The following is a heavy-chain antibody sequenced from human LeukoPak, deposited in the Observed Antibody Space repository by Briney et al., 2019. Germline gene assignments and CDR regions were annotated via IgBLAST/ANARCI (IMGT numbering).Heavy chain of an antibody. V-gene: IGHV3-43*01. CDR2: ISWDGTT. CDR1: GFTFEDYT. CDR3: VKDLSYESSGHVLEY. D-gene: IGHD3-22*01. J-gene: IGHJ4*02. Sequence: PGGSLRLSCVASGFTFEDYTMHWVRQAAGKTLESVSLISWDGTTYYTDSVKGRFTISRDNSKNSLYLQMDTLRSEDTAFYYCVKDLSYESSGHVLEYWGQGTLVTVSS.